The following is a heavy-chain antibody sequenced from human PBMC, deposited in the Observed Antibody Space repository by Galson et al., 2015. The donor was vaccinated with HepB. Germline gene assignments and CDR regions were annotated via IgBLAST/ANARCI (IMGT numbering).Heavy chain of an antibody. V-gene: IGHV3-23*01. J-gene: IGHJ4*02. CDR3: AKGERSCSSTSCWYYFDY. CDR1: GFAFSYYA. D-gene: IGHD2-2*01. CDR2: ISGGGVTT. Sequence: LRLSCAASGFAFSYYAMTWVRQAPGKGLEWVSGISGGGVTTHYADSVKGRFTISRDNSKNTLNLQMNSLRAEDTALYYCAKGERSCSSTSCWYYFDYWGQGTLVTVSS.